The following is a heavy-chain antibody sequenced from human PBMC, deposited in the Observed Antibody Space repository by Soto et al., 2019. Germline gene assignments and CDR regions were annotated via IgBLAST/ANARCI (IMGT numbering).Heavy chain of an antibody. CDR1: GFPFSDYD. J-gene: IGHJ6*02. Sequence: VGSLRLSCAASGFPFSDYDMSWIRQAPGKGLERVSYISNSGNSIYYAGSVKGRFTISRDNAKNSLYLQMNSLRAEDTAVYYCAKEGRHDDTAWRGMDXWGQGTTVTVS. D-gene: IGHD3-3*01. CDR3: AKEGRHDDTAWRGMDX. CDR2: ISNSGNSI. V-gene: IGHV3-11*01.